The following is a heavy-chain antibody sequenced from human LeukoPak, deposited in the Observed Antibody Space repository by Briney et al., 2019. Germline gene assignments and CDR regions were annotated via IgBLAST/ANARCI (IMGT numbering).Heavy chain of an antibody. CDR2: IYNSGST. Sequence: KASETLSLTCTVSGGSINNRSYYWGWIRRPPGKRLEWIGSIYNSGSTNYNPSLKSRVTISVDTSKSQFSLKLSSVTAAETAVYYCARDGYKFYYYYGMDVWGQGTTVTVSS. CDR1: GGSINNRSYY. J-gene: IGHJ6*02. CDR3: ARDGYKFYYYYGMDV. D-gene: IGHD5-24*01. V-gene: IGHV4-39*01.